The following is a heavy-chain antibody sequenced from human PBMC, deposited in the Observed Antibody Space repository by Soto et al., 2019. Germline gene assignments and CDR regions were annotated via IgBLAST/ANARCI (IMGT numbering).Heavy chain of an antibody. CDR2: ISFDGDKT. CDR3: AREDDYNYRYFNYGLDV. Sequence: GGSLRLSCAASGFTFKNYAFHWVRQAPGKGLEWVAVISFDGDKTYYAESVKGRFTISRDNFKNTLSLQMNNLRLEDAGVYFCAREDDYNYRYFNYGLDVWGQGTTVTVSS. J-gene: IGHJ6*02. CDR1: GFTFKNYA. V-gene: IGHV3-30*03. D-gene: IGHD5-12*01.